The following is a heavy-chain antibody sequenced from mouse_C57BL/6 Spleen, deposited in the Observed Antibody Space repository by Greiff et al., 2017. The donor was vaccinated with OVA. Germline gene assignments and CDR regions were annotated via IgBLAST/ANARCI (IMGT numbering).Heavy chain of an antibody. J-gene: IGHJ1*03. CDR2: FHPYNDDT. Sequence: VQLQQSGAELVKPGASVKMSCKASGYTFTTYPIEWMKQNHGKSLEWIGNFHPYNDDTKYNEKFKGKATLTVEKSSSTVYLELSRLTSDDSAVYYCARGYYYGSSYGWYFDVWGTGTTVTVSS. CDR3: ARGYYYGSSYGWYFDV. D-gene: IGHD1-1*01. CDR1: GYTFTTYP. V-gene: IGHV1-47*01.